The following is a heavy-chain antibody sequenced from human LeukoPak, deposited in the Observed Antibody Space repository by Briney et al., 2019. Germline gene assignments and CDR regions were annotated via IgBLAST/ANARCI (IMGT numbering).Heavy chain of an antibody. V-gene: IGHV4-59*01. CDR3: ARGQWVPGSALQH. Sequence: SETLSLTCTVSGGSISSYYWLWLRQPPGKGLEWVGYIYYSGSTNYNPSLKSRVTISVDTSKTQFSLKLSSVTAADTAVYYCARGQWVPGSALQHWGQGTLVTVSS. J-gene: IGHJ1*01. CDR2: IYYSGST. CDR1: GGSISSYY. D-gene: IGHD6-6*01.